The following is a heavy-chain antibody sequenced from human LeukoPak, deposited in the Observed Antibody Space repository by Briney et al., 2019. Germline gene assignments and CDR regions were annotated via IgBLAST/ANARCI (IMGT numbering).Heavy chain of an antibody. J-gene: IGHJ6*02. CDR3: ARVDYYLYYYGMDV. CDR2: IIPIFGTA. CDR1: GGTFSSYA. Sequence: ASVKVSCKASGGTFSSYAISWVRQAPGQGLEWMGGIIPIFGTANYAQEFQGRVTITADESTSTAYMELSSLRSEDTAVYYCARVDYYLYYYGMDVWGQGTTVTVSS. D-gene: IGHD3-22*01. V-gene: IGHV1-69*01.